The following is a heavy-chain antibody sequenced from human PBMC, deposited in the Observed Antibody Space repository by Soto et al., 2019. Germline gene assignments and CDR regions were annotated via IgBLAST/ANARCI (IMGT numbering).Heavy chain of an antibody. V-gene: IGHV1-18*04. J-gene: IGHJ3*02. Sequence: QVQLVQSGAEVKKPGASVKVSCKASGYTFTSYVISWVRQAPGQGLEWMGWISAYNGNTNYAQKLQGRVTMTTDTSTRTADMAVRSLSSDDTAVYYWASSVAAAGPIGAFYIWCQVTMVTVSS. CDR3: ASSVAAAGPIGAFYI. D-gene: IGHD6-13*01. CDR2: ISAYNGNT. CDR1: GYTFTSYV.